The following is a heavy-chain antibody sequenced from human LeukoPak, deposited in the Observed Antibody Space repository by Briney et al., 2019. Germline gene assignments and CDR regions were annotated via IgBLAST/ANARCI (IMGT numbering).Heavy chain of an antibody. J-gene: IGHJ4*02. CDR1: GGSISSSSYY. Sequence: PSETLSLTCTVSGGSISSSSYYWGWIRQPPGKGLEWIGSIYYSGSTYYNPSLKSRVTISVDTSKNQSSLKLSSVTAADTAVYYCARDSLSAGVDYWGQGTLVTVSS. D-gene: IGHD2-2*01. CDR2: IYYSGST. CDR3: ARDSLSAGVDY. V-gene: IGHV4-39*07.